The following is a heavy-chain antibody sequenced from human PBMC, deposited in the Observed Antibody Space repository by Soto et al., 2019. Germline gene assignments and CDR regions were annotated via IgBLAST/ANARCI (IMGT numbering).Heavy chain of an antibody. D-gene: IGHD1-26*01. Sequence: GESLKISCKGSGYSFTSYWIGWVRQMPGKGLEWMGIIYPGDSDTIYSPSFQGQVTISADKSISTAYLQWSSLKASDTAMYYCARPRLLGYSGSYGAFDIWGQGTMVTVSS. V-gene: IGHV5-51*01. CDR3: ARPRLLGYSGSYGAFDI. CDR1: GYSFTSYW. J-gene: IGHJ3*02. CDR2: IYPGDSDT.